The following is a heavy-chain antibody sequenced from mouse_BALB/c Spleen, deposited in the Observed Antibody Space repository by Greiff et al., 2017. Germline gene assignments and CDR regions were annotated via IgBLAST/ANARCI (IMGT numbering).Heavy chain of an antibody. V-gene: IGHV1-18*01. J-gene: IGHJ3*01. CDR3: ARRSYDGYYAWFAY. D-gene: IGHD2-3*01. Sequence: EVQLQQSGPELVKPGASVKIPCKASGYTFTDYNMDWVKQSHGKSLEWIGDINPNNGGTIYNQKFKGKATLTVDKSSSTAYMELRSLTSEDTAVYYCARRSYDGYYAWFAYWGQGTLVTVSA. CDR1: GYTFTDYN. CDR2: INPNNGGT.